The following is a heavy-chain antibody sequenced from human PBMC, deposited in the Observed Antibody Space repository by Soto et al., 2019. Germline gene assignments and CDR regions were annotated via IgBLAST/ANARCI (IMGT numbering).Heavy chain of an antibody. V-gene: IGHV1-69*01. CDR1: GGTFSSYA. CDR3: ARSDPSRHGYSYGYGY. Sequence: QVQLVQSGAEVKKPGSSVKVSCKASGGTFSSYAISWVRQAPGQGLEWMGGIIPIFGTANYAQKFQGRVTITADESTSTSYMDLSSLRSEDTGVYYCARSDPSRHGYSYGYGYWGQGNLFTVSS. J-gene: IGHJ4*02. D-gene: IGHD5-18*01. CDR2: IIPIFGTA.